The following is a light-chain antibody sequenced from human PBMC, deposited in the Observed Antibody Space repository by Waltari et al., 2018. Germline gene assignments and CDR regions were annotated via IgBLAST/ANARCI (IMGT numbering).Light chain of an antibody. CDR3: QQSYSTPRT. CDR1: QSISSY. V-gene: IGKV1-39*01. J-gene: IGKJ1*01. Sequence: LHMPQSPSSLSASIGDRVTITCRASQSISSYLNWYQQKPGKAPKLLIYAASSLQSGVPSRFSGSGSGTDFTLTISSLQPEDFATYYCQQSYSTPRTFGQGTKVEIK. CDR2: AAS.